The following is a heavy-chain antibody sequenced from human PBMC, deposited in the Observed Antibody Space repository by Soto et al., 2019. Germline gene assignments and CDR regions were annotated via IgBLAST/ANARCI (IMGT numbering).Heavy chain of an antibody. CDR2: IHPNSGGT. D-gene: IGHD3-22*01. V-gene: IGHV1-2*02. CDR1: GYSLTDFC. J-gene: IGHJ5*02. Sequence: TSVTVTCTDSGYSLTDFCMHWVRQAYGQGLEWMGCIHPNSGGTNYAQKCQGRVTMTRDASSSTACMELSRLGSEDTAVYYSARSADYESCGGSPFGAWGQGSLDTVSS. CDR3: ARSADYESCGGSPFGA.